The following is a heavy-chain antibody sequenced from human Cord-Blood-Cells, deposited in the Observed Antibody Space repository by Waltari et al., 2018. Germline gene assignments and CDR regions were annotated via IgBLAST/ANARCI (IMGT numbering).Heavy chain of an antibody. V-gene: IGHV1-2*04. CDR1: GYTFTGYY. J-gene: IGHJ3*02. CDR2: INPNSGGT. Sequence: QVQLVQSGAEVKKPGASVKVSCTASGYTFTGYYMHWVRQAPGQGLEWMGWINPNSGGTNYAQKFQGWVTMTRDTSISTAYMELSRLRSDDTAVYYCARGGGLTGHPLDAFDIWGQGTMVTVSS. D-gene: IGHD7-27*01. CDR3: ARGGGLTGHPLDAFDI.